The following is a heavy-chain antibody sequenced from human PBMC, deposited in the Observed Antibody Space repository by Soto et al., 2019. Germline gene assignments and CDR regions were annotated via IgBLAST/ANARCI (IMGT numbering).Heavy chain of an antibody. Sequence: GGSLRLSCAASGFTFSSYSMNWVRQAPGKGLEWVSYISSSSSTIYYADSVKGRFTISRDDPKSSLYLQMNSLKTEDTAVYYCARGVVIMNSYSGLDVWGQGTTVTVSS. D-gene: IGHD3-9*01. CDR3: ARGVVIMNSYSGLDV. V-gene: IGHV3-48*01. CDR2: ISSSSSTI. J-gene: IGHJ6*02. CDR1: GFTFSSYS.